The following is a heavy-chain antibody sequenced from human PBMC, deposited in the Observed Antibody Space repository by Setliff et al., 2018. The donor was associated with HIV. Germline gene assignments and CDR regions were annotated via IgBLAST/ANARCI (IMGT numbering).Heavy chain of an antibody. CDR2: FDPEDDET. V-gene: IGHV1-24*01. CDR3: ATIRAYYYDSSGQEYFQH. J-gene: IGHJ1*01. CDR1: GYTLTEVS. Sequence: ASVKVSCKVSGYTLTEVSIHWVRQAPGKGLEWMEGFDPEDDETVYAQKFQGRVTMTEDTSTDTAYMELSSLTSEDTAMYYCATIRAYYYDSSGQEYFQHWGHGSLVTVSS. D-gene: IGHD3-22*01.